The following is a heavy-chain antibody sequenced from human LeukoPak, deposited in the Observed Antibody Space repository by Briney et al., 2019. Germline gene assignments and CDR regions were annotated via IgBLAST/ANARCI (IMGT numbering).Heavy chain of an antibody. CDR3: AKSSYSSSWYYFDY. J-gene: IGHJ4*02. D-gene: IGHD6-13*01. CDR2: ISGDGGST. CDR1: GFTFDDYA. V-gene: IGHV3-43*02. Sequence: GGSLRLSCAASGFTFDDYAMHWVRQAPGKGLEWVSLISGDGGSTYYADPVKGRFTISRDNIKNSLYLQMNSLRAEDTAVYYCAKSSYSSSWYYFDYWGQGTLVTVSS.